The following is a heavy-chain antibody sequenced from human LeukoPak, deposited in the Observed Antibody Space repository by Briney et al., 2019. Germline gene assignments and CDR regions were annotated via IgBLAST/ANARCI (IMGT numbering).Heavy chain of an antibody. V-gene: IGHV4-59*01. CDR1: GGSISSYY. D-gene: IGHD3-3*01. Sequence: PSETLSLTCTVSGGSISSYYWSWIRQPPGKGLEWIGYIYYSGSTNYNPSLKSRVTISVDTSKNQFSLKLSSVTAADTAVYYCAREPEYYDFWSGFHRGAFDIWGQGTMVTVSS. CDR2: IYYSGST. J-gene: IGHJ3*02. CDR3: AREPEYYDFWSGFHRGAFDI.